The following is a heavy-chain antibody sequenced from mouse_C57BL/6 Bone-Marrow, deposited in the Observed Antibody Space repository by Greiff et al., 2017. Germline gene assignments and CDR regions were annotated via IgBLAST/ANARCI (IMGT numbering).Heavy chain of an antibody. Sequence: VQLQQSGAELVRPGASVKLSCTASGFNIKDDYMHWVKQRPEQGLEWIGWIDPENGDTEYASKFQGKATITADTSSNTAYLQLSSLTSEDTAVYDCTTITTVVADWYFDVWGKGTTVTVSS. J-gene: IGHJ1*03. CDR3: TTITTVVADWYFDV. V-gene: IGHV14-4*01. CDR2: IDPENGDT. D-gene: IGHD1-1*01. CDR1: GFNIKDDY.